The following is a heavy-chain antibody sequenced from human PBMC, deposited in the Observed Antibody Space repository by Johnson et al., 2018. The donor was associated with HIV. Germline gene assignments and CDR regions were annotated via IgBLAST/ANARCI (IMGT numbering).Heavy chain of an antibody. Sequence: VQLVESGGGLVRPGGSLRLSCAASGFTFDDYGMSWVRQAPGKGLECVSDLNWNGGSPGYADSVKGRFTISRDNAKNSLYLQMNSLRAEDTAVYYCATLEYSSSPGGYGAFDIWGQGTMVTVSS. V-gene: IGHV3-20*04. J-gene: IGHJ3*02. CDR3: ATLEYSSSPGGYGAFDI. D-gene: IGHD6-6*01. CDR2: LNWNGGSP. CDR1: GFTFDDYG.